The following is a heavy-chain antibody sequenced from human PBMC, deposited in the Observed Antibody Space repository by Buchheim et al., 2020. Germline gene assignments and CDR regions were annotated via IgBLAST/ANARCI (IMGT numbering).Heavy chain of an antibody. D-gene: IGHD6-13*01. CDR1: GFTFDNSV. V-gene: IGHV3-23*01. Sequence: EVQLLESGGGLVQPGGSLTLSCATSGFTFDNSVMSWVRQAPGKGPEWISGISGSGFTTDYADSVEGRFTTSRDNSKNTVYLQLSSLRVEDTAIYYCARDSRGTWSLEAWGQGTL. CDR3: ARDSRGTWSLEA. CDR2: ISGSGFTT. J-gene: IGHJ5*02.